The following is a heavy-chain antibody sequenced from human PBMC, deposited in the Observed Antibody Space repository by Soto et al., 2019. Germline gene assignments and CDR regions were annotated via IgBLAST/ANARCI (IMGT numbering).Heavy chain of an antibody. D-gene: IGHD5-18*01. CDR3: ARGHPYSTGFDY. J-gene: IGHJ4*02. CDR2: IYYSGST. CDR1: GGSISSYY. V-gene: IGHV4-59*01. Sequence: KPSETLSLTCTVSGGSISSYYWSWIRQPPGKGLEWIGYIYYSGSTNYNPSLKSRVTISVDTSKNQFSLKLSSVTAADTAVYYCARGHPYSTGFDYWGQGTLVTVSS.